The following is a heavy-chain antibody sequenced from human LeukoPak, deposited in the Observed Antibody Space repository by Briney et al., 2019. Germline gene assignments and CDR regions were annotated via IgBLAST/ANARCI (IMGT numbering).Heavy chain of an antibody. D-gene: IGHD6-6*01. CDR2: IYYSGST. CDR3: ARGSIAARDWFDP. Sequence: SETLSLTCTVSGGSISSFSWSWIRQHPGPGLEWIGYIYYSGSTNYNPSLKSRVTISVYTSKTQFSLKLSSVTVADTAAYYCARGSIAARDWFDPWGQGTLVTVSS. V-gene: IGHV4-59*01. CDR1: GGSISSFS. J-gene: IGHJ5*02.